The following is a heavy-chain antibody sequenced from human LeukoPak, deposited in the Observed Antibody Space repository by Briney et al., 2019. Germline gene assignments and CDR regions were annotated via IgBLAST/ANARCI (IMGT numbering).Heavy chain of an antibody. CDR2: IYTSGST. Sequence: SQTLSLTCTVSGGSISSGSYYWSWNRQPAGKGLEWIGRIYTSGSTNYNPSLKSRVTISVDTSKNQFSLKLSSVTAADTAVYYCARPSAYYYGSGSYVYWGQGTLVTVSS. CDR3: ARPSAYYYGSGSYVY. CDR1: GGSISSGSYY. V-gene: IGHV4-61*02. J-gene: IGHJ4*02. D-gene: IGHD3-10*01.